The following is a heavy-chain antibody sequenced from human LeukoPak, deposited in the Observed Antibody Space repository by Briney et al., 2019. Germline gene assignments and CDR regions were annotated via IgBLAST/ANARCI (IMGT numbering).Heavy chain of an antibody. D-gene: IGHD3-9*01. CDR2: IDPADSTT. CDR1: GYSFLNYW. Sequence: GESLKISCKGSGYSFLNYWIGWVRQMPGKGLEWMGIIDPADSTTRYSPSFRGQVTISADKSISTAYLQWSSLKASDTAMYYCARRLGYDILTGYYPPNNWFDPWGQGTLVTVSS. J-gene: IGHJ5*02. V-gene: IGHV5-51*01. CDR3: ARRLGYDILTGYYPPNNWFDP.